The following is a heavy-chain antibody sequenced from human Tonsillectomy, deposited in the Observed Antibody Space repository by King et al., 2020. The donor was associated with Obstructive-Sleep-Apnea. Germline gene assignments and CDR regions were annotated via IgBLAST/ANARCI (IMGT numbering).Heavy chain of an antibody. CDR3: ARGWDYYDSSGYPTYYFDY. V-gene: IGHV4-59*01. D-gene: IGHD3-22*01. Sequence: VPLQESGPGLVKPSETLSLTCTVSGGSISSYYWSWIRQPPGKGLEWIGYIYYSGSTNYNPSLKSRVTISVDTSKNQFSLKLSSVTAADTAVYYCARGWDYYDSSGYPTYYFDYWGQGTLVTVSS. CDR1: GGSISSYY. J-gene: IGHJ4*02. CDR2: IYYSGST.